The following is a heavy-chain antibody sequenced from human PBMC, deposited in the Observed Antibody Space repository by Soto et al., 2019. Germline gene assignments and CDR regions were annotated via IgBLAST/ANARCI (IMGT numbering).Heavy chain of an antibody. CDR2: IYYSGTT. Sequence: PSETLSLTCNVPGGAINSETYYWAWIRQPPGKGLEWIGSIYYSGTTYYNPSLKSRVTISVDTSKNQFSLRLSSVTAADTAVYYCTRRRFGVRGVTTMDVWGPGTTVTVSS. V-gene: IGHV4-39*01. CDR3: TRRRFGVRGVTTMDV. D-gene: IGHD3-10*01. CDR1: GGAINSETYY. J-gene: IGHJ6*02.